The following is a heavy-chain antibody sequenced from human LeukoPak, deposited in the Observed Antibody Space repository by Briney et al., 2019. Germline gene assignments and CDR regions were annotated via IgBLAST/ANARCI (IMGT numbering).Heavy chain of an antibody. CDR3: ARDLARFLVTTTSVPFDY. V-gene: IGHV1-18*01. J-gene: IGHJ4*02. D-gene: IGHD4-17*01. Sequence: ASVKLSCKASGYTFTSYGISWVRQAPGQGLEWMGWINAYNGNTNYAHNLQRRATMTTDTSKHIAYMELRSLRSDDTAVYCCARDLARFLVTTTSVPFDYGGEGPLVTVSS. CDR1: GYTFTSYG. CDR2: INAYNGNT.